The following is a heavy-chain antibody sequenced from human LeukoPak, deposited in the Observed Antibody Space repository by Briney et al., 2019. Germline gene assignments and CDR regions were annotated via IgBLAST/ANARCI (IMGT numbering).Heavy chain of an antibody. CDR2: AYYSGST. D-gene: IGHD5-24*01. CDR1: GGSVSSGDYY. CDR3: ARGLYNYGPLFDY. J-gene: IGHJ4*02. V-gene: IGHV4-61*08. Sequence: SETLSLTCTVSGGSVSSGDYYWSWIRQPPGKGLEWIGYAYYSGSTNYNPSLKSRVIILVDTSKNRFSLKLSSVTAADTAVYYCARGLYNYGPLFDYWGQGTLVTVSS.